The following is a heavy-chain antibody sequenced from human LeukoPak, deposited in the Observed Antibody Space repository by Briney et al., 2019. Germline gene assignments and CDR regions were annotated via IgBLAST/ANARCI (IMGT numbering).Heavy chain of an antibody. Sequence: GGSLRLSCAASGFTFSSYEMNWVRQAPGKGLEWVSYISSSGSTIYYADSVKGRFTISRDNAKNSLYLHMNSLRAEDTAVYYCASSSYDILTGYYRELDYWGQGTLVTVSS. CDR1: GFTFSSYE. J-gene: IGHJ4*02. V-gene: IGHV3-48*03. CDR2: ISSSGSTI. CDR3: ASSSYDILTGYYRELDY. D-gene: IGHD3-9*01.